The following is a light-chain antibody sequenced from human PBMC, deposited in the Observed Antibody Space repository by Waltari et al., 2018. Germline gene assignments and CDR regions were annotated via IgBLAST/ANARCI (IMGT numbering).Light chain of an antibody. Sequence: DVVMTQSALSLPVTLGQPAYISCRSSQSLVSSDGNTYLSWFQQRPGQSPRRLIYKVSNRDSGVPDKFSGGGSGTDFTLKISRVEAEDVGVYYCMQGTHWPRTFGQGTKLEIK. CDR3: MQGTHWPRT. CDR2: KVS. V-gene: IGKV2-30*01. J-gene: IGKJ2*01. CDR1: QSLVSSDGNTY.